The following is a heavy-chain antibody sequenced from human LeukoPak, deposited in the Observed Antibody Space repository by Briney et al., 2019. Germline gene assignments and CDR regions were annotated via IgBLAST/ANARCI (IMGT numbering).Heavy chain of an antibody. J-gene: IGHJ6*03. Sequence: PGGSLRLSCAASGFTFSNYSMNWVRQAPGKGLEWVSSISDSSSYIYDADSVKGRFTISGDNAKNSLYLQMNSLRAEDTAVYYCARITAARRGVDYYYYYMDVWGKGTTVTVSS. V-gene: IGHV3-21*01. CDR3: ARITAARRGVDYYYYYMDV. CDR2: ISDSSSYI. CDR1: GFTFSNYS. D-gene: IGHD6-6*01.